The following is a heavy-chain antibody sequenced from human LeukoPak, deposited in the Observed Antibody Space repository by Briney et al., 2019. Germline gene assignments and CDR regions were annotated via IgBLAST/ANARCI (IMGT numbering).Heavy chain of an antibody. CDR3: AKDITRLAMTGAFDI. V-gene: IGHV3-43*02. Sequence: GGSLRLSCAASGFTFDDYAMHWVRQAPGKGLEWVSLISGDGGSTYYAGSVRGRFTISRDNSKNSLYLQMNSLRTEDTALYYCAKDITRLAMTGAFDIWGQGTLVTVSS. CDR2: ISGDGGST. J-gene: IGHJ3*02. D-gene: IGHD1-1*01. CDR1: GFTFDDYA.